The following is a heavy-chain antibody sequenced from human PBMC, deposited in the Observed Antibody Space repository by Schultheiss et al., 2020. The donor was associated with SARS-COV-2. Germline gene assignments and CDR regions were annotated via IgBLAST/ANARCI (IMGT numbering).Heavy chain of an antibody. J-gene: IGHJ6*02. Sequence: GESLKISCAASGFTFSSYAMHWVRQAPGKGLEWVAVLWFDGSNKYYADSVKGRFSISRDNSKNTLYLQMNSLRAEDTAVYYCARDLRGGLYGMDVWGQGTTVTVSS. V-gene: IGHV3-33*01. CDR2: LWFDGSNK. CDR3: ARDLRGGLYGMDV. CDR1: GFTFSSYA. D-gene: IGHD3-10*01.